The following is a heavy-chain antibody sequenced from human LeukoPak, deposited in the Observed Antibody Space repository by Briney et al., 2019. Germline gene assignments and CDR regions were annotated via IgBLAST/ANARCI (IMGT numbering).Heavy chain of an antibody. D-gene: IGHD2-2*01. Sequence: SVKVSCKASGGTFSSYAISWVRQAPGQGLEWMGRIIPILGIANYAQKFQGRVTITADKSTSTAHMELSSLRSEDTAVYYCARDLLVPAAIWSTYYGMDVWGQGTTVTVSS. V-gene: IGHV1-69*04. CDR1: GGTFSSYA. CDR2: IIPILGIA. J-gene: IGHJ6*02. CDR3: ARDLLVPAAIWSTYYGMDV.